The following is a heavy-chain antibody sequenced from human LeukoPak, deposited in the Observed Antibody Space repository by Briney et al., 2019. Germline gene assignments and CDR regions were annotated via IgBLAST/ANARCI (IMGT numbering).Heavy chain of an antibody. CDR3: ARVSAVGGISSFDY. CDR2: VNTYSGYT. V-gene: IGHV1-18*01. CDR1: GYTFTNYG. D-gene: IGHD2-15*01. Sequence: ASVKVSCKASGYTFTNYGISWVRQAPGQGLEWMGWVNTYSGYTKDAQMFQGRLTMTTDTSTSTGYMELRSPRSDDTAVYYCARVSAVGGISSFDYWGQGTLVTVSS. J-gene: IGHJ4*02.